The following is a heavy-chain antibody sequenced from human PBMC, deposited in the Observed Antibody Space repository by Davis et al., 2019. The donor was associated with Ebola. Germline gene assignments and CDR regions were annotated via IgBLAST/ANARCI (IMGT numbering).Heavy chain of an antibody. CDR3: AREGYGDYFFDS. J-gene: IGHJ4*02. D-gene: IGHD4-17*01. CDR1: GFTFSSYS. V-gene: IGHV3-21*01. CDR2: ISSSSNYI. Sequence: GESLKISCAASGFTFSSYSISWVRQAPGKGLEWVSSISSSSNYIYYADSVKGRFTISRDYANNTLYLQMNSLRAEETAVYYCAREGYGDYFFDSWGQGTLVTVSS.